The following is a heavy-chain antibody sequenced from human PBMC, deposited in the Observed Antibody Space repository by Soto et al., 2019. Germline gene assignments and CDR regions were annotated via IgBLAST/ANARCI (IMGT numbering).Heavy chain of an antibody. D-gene: IGHD2-2*01. CDR1: GYTFSNYG. J-gene: IGHJ5*02. CDR3: ARVVPGAEAWFGP. CDR2: ISLYSDGT. V-gene: IGHV1-18*01. Sequence: ASVTVSCKTSGYTFSNYGITWVRQAPGQPLEWLGWISLYSDGTNYAQKFQGRVSMTTDTSTTTAYMELRSLRSDDTAVYYCARVVPGAEAWFGPWGQGTLVTVSS.